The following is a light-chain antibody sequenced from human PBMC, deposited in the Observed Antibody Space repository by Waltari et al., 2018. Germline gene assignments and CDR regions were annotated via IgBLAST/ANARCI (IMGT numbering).Light chain of an antibody. CDR1: NSDIGAYNY. V-gene: IGLV2-14*03. J-gene: IGLJ2*01. Sequence: QSALTQPASVSGSPGQSITISCPGTNSDIGAYNYVSWYQQHPGQVPKLMIFDVSYRPSGVADRFAGSKAGNTASLTISGLQTEDEADYYCSSYTRSSTVVFGGGTKLTVL. CDR3: SSYTRSSTVV. CDR2: DVS.